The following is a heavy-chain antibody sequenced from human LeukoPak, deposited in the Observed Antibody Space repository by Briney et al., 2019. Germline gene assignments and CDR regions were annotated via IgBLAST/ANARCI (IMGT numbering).Heavy chain of an antibody. D-gene: IGHD3-10*01. V-gene: IGHV1-2*02. CDR3: ARDTGWFGGVPYFDY. J-gene: IGHJ4*02. CDR2: INPNSGGT. CDR1: GYTFTGYY. Sequence: ASVKVSCKASGYTFTGYYMHWVRQAPGQGLEWMGWINPNSGGTNYAQKFQGRVTMTRDTSISTAYMELSRLRSDDTAVYYCARDTGWFGGVPYFDYWGQGTLVTVSS.